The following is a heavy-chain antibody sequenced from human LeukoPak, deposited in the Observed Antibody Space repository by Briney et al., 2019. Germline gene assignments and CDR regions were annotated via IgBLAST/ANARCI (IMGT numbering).Heavy chain of an antibody. CDR3: ARGVTIFGVIIYGFDI. D-gene: IGHD3-3*01. J-gene: IGHJ3*02. CDR2: FYSGGDT. Sequence: GGSLRLSCAASGFTFSSYAMSWVRQAPGKGLEWVSVFYSGGDTYYADSVKGRFTISRDISKNTLYLQMNSLRVEDTAVYYCARGVTIFGVIIYGFDIWGQGTMDTVSS. V-gene: IGHV3-53*01. CDR1: GFTFSSYA.